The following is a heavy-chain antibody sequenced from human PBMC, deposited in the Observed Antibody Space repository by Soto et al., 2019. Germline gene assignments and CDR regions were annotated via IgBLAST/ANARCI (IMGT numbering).Heavy chain of an antibody. CDR1: GGSISSSNW. CDR2: IYHSGST. V-gene: IGHV4-4*02. J-gene: IGHJ6*02. Sequence: SETLSLTCAVSGGSISSSNWWSWVRQPPGKGLEWIGEIYHSGSTNNNPSLKSRVTISVDKSKNKISLKLSSVTAADTAVYYFARDPPQLPDYYYYYGMDVWGQGTTVTVSS. CDR3: ARDPPQLPDYYYYYGMDV. D-gene: IGHD1-26*01.